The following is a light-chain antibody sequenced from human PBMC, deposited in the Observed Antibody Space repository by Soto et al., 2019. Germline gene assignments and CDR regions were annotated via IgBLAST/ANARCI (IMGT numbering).Light chain of an antibody. J-gene: IGKJ4*01. CDR2: KAS. CDR1: QSINSW. CDR3: QQYHIFPLA. Sequence: DIQMTQSPSTLSASVGDRVTITCRASQSINSWLAWYQQKPGKAPKLLIYKASSLQNGVSSRFSGSGSGTEFTLTIRGPQPEDFATYYCQQYHIFPLAFGGGTKVEIK. V-gene: IGKV1-5*03.